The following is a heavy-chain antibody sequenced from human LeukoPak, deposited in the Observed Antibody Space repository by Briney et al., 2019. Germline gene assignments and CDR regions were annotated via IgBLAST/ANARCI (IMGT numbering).Heavy chain of an antibody. V-gene: IGHV1-69*13. CDR3: ARRQYYYGMDV. J-gene: IGHJ6*02. Sequence: ASVKVSCKASGGTISSDAISWVRQAPGQGLEWMGGIIPIFGTANYAQKFQGRVTITADESTSTAYMELSSLRSEDTAVYYCARRQYYYGMDVWGQGITVTVSS. CDR1: GGTISSDA. CDR2: IIPIFGTA.